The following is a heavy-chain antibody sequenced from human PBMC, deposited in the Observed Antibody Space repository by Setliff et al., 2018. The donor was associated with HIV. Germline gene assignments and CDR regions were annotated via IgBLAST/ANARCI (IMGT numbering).Heavy chain of an antibody. V-gene: IGHV1-18*01. CDR3: AKDVLYYYDSSGYYGFDY. Sequence: ASVKVSCKASGYTFTAFGMNWLRQAPGQGPEWMGWISTYNGNTNYAQKFQGRVTMTTDTSTSTVYMELRSLRSDDTAVYYCAKDVLYYYDSSGYYGFDYWGQGTLVTVSS. D-gene: IGHD3-22*01. CDR2: ISTYNGNT. J-gene: IGHJ4*02. CDR1: GYTFTAFG.